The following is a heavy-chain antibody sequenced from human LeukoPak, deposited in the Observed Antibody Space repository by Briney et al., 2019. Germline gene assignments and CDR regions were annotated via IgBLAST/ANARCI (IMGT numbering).Heavy chain of an antibody. CDR3: ARGGHYYSYSMDV. Sequence: ASVKVSCKASGYSFTDYYMHWVRQAPGQGLESMGWINPDSGGTNYPQKFQGRVTMTRDTSISTAYMELSRLRSDDTAVYYCARGGHYYSYSMDVWGQGTLVTVSS. J-gene: IGHJ6*03. V-gene: IGHV1-2*02. CDR1: GYSFTDYY. CDR2: INPDSGGT.